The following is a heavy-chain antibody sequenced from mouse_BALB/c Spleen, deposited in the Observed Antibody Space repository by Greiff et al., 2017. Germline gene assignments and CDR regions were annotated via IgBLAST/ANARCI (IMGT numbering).Heavy chain of an antibody. J-gene: IGHJ2*01. V-gene: IGHV1-15*01. D-gene: IGHD2-3*01. CDR2: IDPETGGT. Sequence: QVQLQQSGAELVRPGASVTLSCKASGYTFTDYEMHWVKQTPVHGLEWIGAIDPETGGTAYNQKFKGKATLTADKSSSTAYMELRSLTSEDSAVYYCTRHDGYSYYFDYWGQGTTLTVSS. CDR1: GYTFTDYE. CDR3: TRHDGYSYYFDY.